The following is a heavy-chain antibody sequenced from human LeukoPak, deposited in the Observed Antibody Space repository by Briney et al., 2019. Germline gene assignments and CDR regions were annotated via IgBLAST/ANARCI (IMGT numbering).Heavy chain of an antibody. J-gene: IGHJ4*02. Sequence: SVTVSCKASGYTFTGYYMHWVRQAPGQGPEWMGWVNPNSGGTNYAQKFQGRVTMTRDTSISTAYMELSRLRSDDTAVYYCARDPTPAIAVAGTGSANPFDYWGQGTLVTVSS. V-gene: IGHV1-2*02. CDR3: ARDPTPAIAVAGTGSANPFDY. D-gene: IGHD6-19*01. CDR1: GYTFTGYY. CDR2: VNPNSGGT.